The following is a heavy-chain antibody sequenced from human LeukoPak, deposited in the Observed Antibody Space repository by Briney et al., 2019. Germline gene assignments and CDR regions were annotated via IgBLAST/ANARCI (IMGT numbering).Heavy chain of an antibody. CDR3: ARGMAAAADY. Sequence: SETLSLTCTVSGYSISSGYYSGWIRQPPGKGLEWIGCISHSGSTYYHPSLKSRLTISLDTSKNQLSLKLTSVTAADTAVYYCARGMAAAADYWGQGTLVTVSS. CDR2: ISHSGST. J-gene: IGHJ4*02. CDR1: GYSISSGYY. V-gene: IGHV4-38-2*02. D-gene: IGHD6-13*01.